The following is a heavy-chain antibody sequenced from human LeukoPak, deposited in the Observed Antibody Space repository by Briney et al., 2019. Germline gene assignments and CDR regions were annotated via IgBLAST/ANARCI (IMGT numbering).Heavy chain of an antibody. CDR1: GFTFSSYW. V-gene: IGHV3-23*01. J-gene: IGHJ4*02. D-gene: IGHD5-18*01. CDR2: VSDSGDVT. Sequence: GGSLRLSCAASGFTFSSYWMTWVRQAPGKGLEWVSTVSDSGDVTYSADSVKGRFTISRDNSGNTLFLRMVSLRAEDTAVYYCARYPSYSYSLDYWGPGTLVTVSS. CDR3: ARYPSYSYSLDY.